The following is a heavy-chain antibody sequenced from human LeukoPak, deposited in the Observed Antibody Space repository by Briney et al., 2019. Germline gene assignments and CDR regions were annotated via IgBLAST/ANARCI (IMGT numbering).Heavy chain of an antibody. CDR2: ISDSGGRT. V-gene: IGHV3-23*01. J-gene: IGHJ4*02. CDR1: GFSFASFA. CDR3: DAADF. D-gene: IGHD6-13*01. Sequence: GGSLRLSCAASGFSFASFAMGWVRQPPGKGLEWVSTISDSGGRTHYADSVQGRFTISRDNSKNTLYLQINNLRAEDTAIYYCDAADFWGQGTLVSVSS.